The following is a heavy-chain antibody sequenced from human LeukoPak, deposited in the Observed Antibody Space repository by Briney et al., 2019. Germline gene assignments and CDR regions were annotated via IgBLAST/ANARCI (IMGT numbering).Heavy chain of an antibody. CDR2: ISSSSSYI. V-gene: IGHV3-21*01. J-gene: IGHJ4*02. Sequence: KPGGSLRLSCAASGFTFSSYSMNCVRQAPGKGLEWVSSISSSSSYIYYADSVKGRFTISRDNAKNSLYLQMNSLRAEDTAVYYCARGRGYYYDSSLSGIDYWGQGTLVTVSS. CDR1: GFTFSSYS. CDR3: ARGRGYYYDSSLSGIDY. D-gene: IGHD3-22*01.